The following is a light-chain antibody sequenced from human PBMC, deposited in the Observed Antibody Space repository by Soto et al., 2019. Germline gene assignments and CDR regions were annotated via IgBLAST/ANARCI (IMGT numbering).Light chain of an antibody. CDR2: SAS. CDR1: QSISSY. J-gene: IGKJ1*01. CDR3: QQSYSTLWT. Sequence: DIQMTQSPSSLSASVGERVTITCRASQSISSYLKWYKQKPGKAPNLLIYSASSLQSGIPSRFSGSGSGTEFTLTISSLQPEDFATYDCQQSYSTLWTFGQGTKVEIK. V-gene: IGKV1-39*01.